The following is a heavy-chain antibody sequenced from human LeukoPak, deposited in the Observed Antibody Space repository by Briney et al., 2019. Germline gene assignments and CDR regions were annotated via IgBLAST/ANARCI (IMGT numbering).Heavy chain of an antibody. V-gene: IGHV4-31*03. Sequence: SQTLSLTCTVSGGSISGAYYWSWIRQHPGKGLEWIGYIYYSGSTYYNPSLKSRVTISVDTSNNQLSLRLSSVTAADTAVYYCARVSIQLERPARFDPWGQGTLVIVSS. CDR3: ARVSIQLERPARFDP. J-gene: IGHJ5*02. CDR1: GGSISGAYY. CDR2: IYYSGST. D-gene: IGHD1-1*01.